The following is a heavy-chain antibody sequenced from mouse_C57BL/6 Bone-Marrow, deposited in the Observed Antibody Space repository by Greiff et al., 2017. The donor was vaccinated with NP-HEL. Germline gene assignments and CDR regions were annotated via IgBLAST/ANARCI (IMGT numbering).Heavy chain of an antibody. CDR1: GYTFTSYW. V-gene: IGHV1-64*01. CDR3: ARPPDYYGSSWWYFDV. Sequence: VQLQQPGAELVKPGASVKLSCKASGYTFTSYWMHWVKQRPGQGLEWIGMIHPNSGSTNYNEKFKSKATLTVDKSSSTAYMQLSSLTSEDSAVYYCARPPDYYGSSWWYFDVWGTGTTVTVSS. D-gene: IGHD1-1*01. CDR2: IHPNSGST. J-gene: IGHJ1*03.